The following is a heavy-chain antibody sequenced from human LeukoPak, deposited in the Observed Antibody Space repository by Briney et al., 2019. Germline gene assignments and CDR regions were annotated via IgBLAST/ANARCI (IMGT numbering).Heavy chain of an antibody. J-gene: IGHJ5*02. Sequence: GGSLRLSCAASGFTFDDYAMHWVRQAPGKSLEWVSGISWNSGSIGYADSVKGRFTISRDNAKNSLYLQMNSLRAEDTALYYCAKGIRYFDWLSFFDPWGQGTLVTVSS. CDR3: AKGIRYFDWLSFFDP. D-gene: IGHD3-9*01. CDR2: ISWNSGSI. V-gene: IGHV3-9*01. CDR1: GFTFDDYA.